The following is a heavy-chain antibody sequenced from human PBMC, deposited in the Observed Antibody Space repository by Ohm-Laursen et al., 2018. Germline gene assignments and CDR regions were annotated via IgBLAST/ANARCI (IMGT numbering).Heavy chain of an antibody. CDR1: GGSVSNSSYY. D-gene: IGHD3-22*01. CDR2: IYHTGIS. J-gene: IGHJ4*02. V-gene: IGHV4-61*01. CDR3: ARKRDSSGYFE. Sequence: SQTLSLTCIVSGGSVSNSSYYWSWTRQPPGKGLEWIGYIYHTGISHYNPSLKSRVTMSFDTSKNQFSLRLSSVTAVDTAVYYCARKRDSSGYFEWGQGTLVTVSS.